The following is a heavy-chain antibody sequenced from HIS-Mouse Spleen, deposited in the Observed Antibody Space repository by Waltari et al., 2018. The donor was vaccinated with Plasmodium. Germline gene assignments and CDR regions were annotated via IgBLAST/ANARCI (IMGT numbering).Heavy chain of an antibody. V-gene: IGHV3-21*01. J-gene: IGHJ2*01. CDR2: ISSSSSYR. CDR1: GFTFSYYR. CDR3: AREDILTGYYNDYWYFDL. Sequence: EVQLVESGGGLVKPGGSLRLSCAASGFTFSYYRMNWVRQAPGTVLEWLSSISSSSSYRYYADSVKGRFTISRDNDKNSLYLQMNSLRAEDTAVYYCAREDILTGYYNDYWYFDLWGRGSLVTVSS. D-gene: IGHD3-9*01.